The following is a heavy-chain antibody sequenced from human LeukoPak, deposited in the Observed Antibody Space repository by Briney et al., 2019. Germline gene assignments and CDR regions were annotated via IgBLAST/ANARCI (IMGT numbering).Heavy chain of an antibody. J-gene: IGHJ3*02. CDR2: LFYSGST. D-gene: IGHD5-18*01. V-gene: IGHV4-39*01. Sequence: SETLSLTCTVSGGSIITSTYYWGWIRQPPGKGLEWIGSLFYSGSTYYNPALKSRVTISVDTSKNQFSLRLSSVTAADTAVYYCARRGYNSGSYAFDIWGQGTMVTVSS. CDR1: GGSIITSTYY. CDR3: ARRGYNSGSYAFDI.